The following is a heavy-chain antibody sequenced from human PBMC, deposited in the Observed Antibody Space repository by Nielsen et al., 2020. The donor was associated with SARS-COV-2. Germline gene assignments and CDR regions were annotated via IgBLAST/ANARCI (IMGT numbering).Heavy chain of an antibody. CDR3: AGEDPRGDSSRMEV. D-gene: IGHD3-10*01. J-gene: IGHJ6*02. V-gene: IGHV4-61*08. CDR2: NHLA. Sequence: SETLSLTCIVSGGSVDDGEYHWTWVRQPPGRGLEWIGNHLADYNPSLENRVTISVDTSKNEVSLYLTSVTAAVTAIYFCAGEDPRGDSSRMEVWGQGTTVTVSS. CDR1: GGSVDDGEYH.